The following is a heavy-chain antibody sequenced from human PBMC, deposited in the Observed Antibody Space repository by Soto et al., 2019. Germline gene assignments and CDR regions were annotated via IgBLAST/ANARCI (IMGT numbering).Heavy chain of an antibody. Sequence: GGSLRLSCAASGFTFSSYGRHWVRQAPGKGLEWVAVISYDGSNKYYADSVKGRFTISRDNSKNTLYLQMNSLRAEDTAVYYCAKAYDVLYYFDYWGQGTLVTVSS. CDR2: ISYDGSNK. D-gene: IGHD3-9*01. CDR1: GFTFSSYG. V-gene: IGHV3-30*18. J-gene: IGHJ4*02. CDR3: AKAYDVLYYFDY.